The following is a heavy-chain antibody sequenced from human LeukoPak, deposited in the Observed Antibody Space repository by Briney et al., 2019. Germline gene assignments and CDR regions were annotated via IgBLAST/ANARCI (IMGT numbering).Heavy chain of an antibody. V-gene: IGHV4-39*02. Sequence: SETLSLTCTVSGGSVSSSNYSWGWIRQPPGKGLEWIGSIYYSGSTYYNPSLKSRVTISVDTSKNQFSLKLSSVTAADTAVYYCARDSDYGGPNYWGQGTLVTVSS. D-gene: IGHD4-23*01. CDR2: IYYSGST. CDR3: ARDSDYGGPNY. J-gene: IGHJ4*02. CDR1: GGSVSSSNYS.